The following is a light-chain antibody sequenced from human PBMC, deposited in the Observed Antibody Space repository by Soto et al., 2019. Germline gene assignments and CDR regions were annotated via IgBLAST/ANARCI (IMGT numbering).Light chain of an antibody. CDR3: QQYNEWPLT. Sequence: ERVMTQSPATLSVSPGEKATLSCRASQTVSNNLAWYQQKPCQAPRLLMYFASTRATGIPARFSGSGSGTEFTLNIHSLKSEDFAIYYCQQYNEWPLTFGGGTKVETK. CDR2: FAS. V-gene: IGKV3D-15*01. J-gene: IGKJ4*01. CDR1: QTVSNN.